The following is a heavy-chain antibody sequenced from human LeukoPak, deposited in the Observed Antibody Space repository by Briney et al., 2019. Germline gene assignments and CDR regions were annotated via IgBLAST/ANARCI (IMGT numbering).Heavy chain of an antibody. CDR3: ARSSSSGAYWADF. CDR2: VYYTGST. CDR1: GGSISTYY. V-gene: IGHV4-59*01. Sequence: SETLSLTCTVSGGSISTYYWSWIRQPPGKGLEWIGCVYYTGSTSYNPSLKSRVTISVDTSKNQFSLKLTSVTAADTAVYYCARSSSSGAYWADFWVQGTLVTVSS. J-gene: IGHJ4*02. D-gene: IGHD1-26*01.